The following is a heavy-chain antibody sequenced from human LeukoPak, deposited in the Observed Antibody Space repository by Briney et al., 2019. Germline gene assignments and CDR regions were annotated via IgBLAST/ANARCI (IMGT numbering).Heavy chain of an antibody. D-gene: IGHD3-10*01. CDR3: AKDAGWFGELYYFDY. V-gene: IGHV3-23*01. CDR2: ISGSGSST. J-gene: IGHJ4*02. CDR1: GFTVSSNY. Sequence: GGSLRLSCAASGFTVSSNYMSWVRQAPGKGLEWVSAISGSGSSTYYADSVKGRFTISRDNSKNTLYLQMNSLRAEDTAVYYCAKDAGWFGELYYFDYWGQGTLVTVSS.